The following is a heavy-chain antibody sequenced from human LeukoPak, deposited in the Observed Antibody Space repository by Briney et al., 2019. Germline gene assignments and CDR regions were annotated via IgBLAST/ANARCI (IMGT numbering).Heavy chain of an antibody. CDR2: INHSGST. CDR3: ARGPGEDY. V-gene: IGHV4-34*01. CDR1: GGSFSNYY. D-gene: IGHD3-16*01. J-gene: IGHJ4*02. Sequence: PSETLSLTCAVYGGSFSNYYWTWIRQPPGKGLEWIGEINHSGSTNYNPSLKSRVTISVDTSKNQFSLKLRSVTVADTAVYYCARGPGEDYWGQGTLVSVSS.